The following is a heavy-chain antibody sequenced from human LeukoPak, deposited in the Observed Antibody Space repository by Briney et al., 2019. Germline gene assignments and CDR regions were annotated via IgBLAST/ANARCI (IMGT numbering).Heavy chain of an antibody. CDR1: GGSISSSSYY. V-gene: IGHV4-39*07. CDR2: IYYSGST. Sequence: SETLSLTCTVSGGSISSSSYYWGWIRQPPGKGLEWIGSIYYSGSTYYNPSLKGRVTISVDTSKNQFSLKLSSVTAADTAVYYCARDIRAYSGSYQWGLCYFDYWGQGTLVTVSS. J-gene: IGHJ4*02. CDR3: ARDIRAYSGSYQWGLCYFDY. D-gene: IGHD1-26*01.